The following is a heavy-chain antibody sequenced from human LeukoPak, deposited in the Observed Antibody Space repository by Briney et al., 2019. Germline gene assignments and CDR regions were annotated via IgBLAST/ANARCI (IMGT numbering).Heavy chain of an antibody. Sequence: GGSLRLSCAASGISFSNYSMNWVRQAPGKGLEWVSVIYRGGSTYYADSVKGRFTISRDNSKNTLYLQMNSLRAEDTAVYYCARRAGAYSHPYDYWGQGTLVTVSS. J-gene: IGHJ4*02. CDR2: IYRGGST. D-gene: IGHD4/OR15-4a*01. V-gene: IGHV3-66*04. CDR3: ARRAGAYSHPYDY. CDR1: GISFSNYS.